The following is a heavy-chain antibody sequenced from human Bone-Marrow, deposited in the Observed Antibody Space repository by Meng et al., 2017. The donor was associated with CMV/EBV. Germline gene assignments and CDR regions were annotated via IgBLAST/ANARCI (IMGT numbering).Heavy chain of an antibody. CDR1: GYTFTSYG. D-gene: IGHD3-3*01. V-gene: IGHV1-18*01. CDR2: ISAYNGNT. J-gene: IGHJ6*02. Sequence: ASVKVSCKASGYTFTSYGISWVRQAPGQGLEWMGWISAYNGNTNYAQKLQGRVTMTTDTSTSTAYMELRSLRSDDTAVYYCARDPPYYDFWSGPILPGYGMDVWGQGTTDTVSS. CDR3: ARDPPYYDFWSGPILPGYGMDV.